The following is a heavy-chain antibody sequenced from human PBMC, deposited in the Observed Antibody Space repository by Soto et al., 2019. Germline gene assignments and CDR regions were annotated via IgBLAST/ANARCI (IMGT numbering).Heavy chain of an antibody. V-gene: IGHV1-18*04. J-gene: IGHJ4*02. D-gene: IGHD2-2*01. Sequence: ASAKFSCRASGYTFPSYSISWVRQAPGQGLEWMGWISAYNGNTNYAQKLQGRVTMTTDTSTSTAYMELRSLRSDDTAVYYCARDFPVPPTIWGQGTLVTVSS. CDR1: GYTFPSYS. CDR3: ARDFPVPPTI. CDR2: ISAYNGNT.